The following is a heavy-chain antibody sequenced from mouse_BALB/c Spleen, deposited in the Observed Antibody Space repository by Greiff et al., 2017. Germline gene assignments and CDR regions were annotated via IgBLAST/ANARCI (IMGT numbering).Heavy chain of an antibody. V-gene: IGHV5-17*02. CDR2: ISSGSSTI. CDR3: GRATVEAMDY. J-gene: IGHJ4*01. CDR1: GFTFSSFG. D-gene: IGHD1-1*01. Sequence: EVMLVESGGGLVQPGGSRKLSCAASGFTFSSFGMHWVRQAPEKGLEWVAYISSGSSTIYYADTVKGRFTISRDDPKNTRFLQMTSLRSEDTAMYSCGRATVEAMDYWGQGTSVTVSS.